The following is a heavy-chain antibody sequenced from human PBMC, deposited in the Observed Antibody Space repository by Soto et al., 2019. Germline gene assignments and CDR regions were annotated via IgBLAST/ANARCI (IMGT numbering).Heavy chain of an antibody. CDR2: ISYDGSNK. V-gene: IGHV3-30*18. CDR1: GFTFSSYG. CDR3: AKAYYGDYEGYYYYYGMDV. D-gene: IGHD4-17*01. Sequence: PGGSLRLSCAASGFTFSSYGMHWVRQAPGKGLEWVAVISYDGSNKYYADSVKGRFTISKDNSKNTLYLQMNSLRAEDTAVYYCAKAYYGDYEGYYYYYGMDVWGQGTTVTVSS. J-gene: IGHJ6*02.